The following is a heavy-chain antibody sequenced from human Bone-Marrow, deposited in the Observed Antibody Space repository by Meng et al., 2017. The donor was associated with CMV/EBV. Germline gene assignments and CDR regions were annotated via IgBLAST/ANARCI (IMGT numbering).Heavy chain of an antibody. V-gene: IGHV3-11*01. D-gene: IGHD3-22*01. Sequence: GESLKISCAASGFTFSDYYMSWIRQAPGKGLEWVSYISSSGSTIYYADSVKGRFTISRDNAKNSLYLQMNSLRAEDTAVYYCAAGRYYYDSSGPDAFDIWGQGKMVTVSS. CDR3: AAGRYYYDSSGPDAFDI. CDR2: ISSSGSTI. J-gene: IGHJ3*02. CDR1: GFTFSDYY.